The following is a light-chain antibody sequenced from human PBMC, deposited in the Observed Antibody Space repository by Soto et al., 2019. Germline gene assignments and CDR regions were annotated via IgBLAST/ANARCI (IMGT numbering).Light chain of an antibody. CDR3: QQSYSTLIT. Sequence: AIRMTQSPSSFSASTGDRVTITCRASQGISSYLAWYQQKPGKAPKLLIYAASTLQSGVPSRFSGSGSGTDFTLTISSLQPEDFATYYCQQSYSTLITFGQGTRLEI. J-gene: IGKJ5*01. V-gene: IGKV1-8*01. CDR1: QGISSY. CDR2: AAS.